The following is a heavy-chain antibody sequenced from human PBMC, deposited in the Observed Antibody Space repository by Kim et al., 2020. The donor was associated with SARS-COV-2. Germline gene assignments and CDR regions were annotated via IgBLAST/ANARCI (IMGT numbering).Heavy chain of an antibody. CDR2: IIGSGGST. V-gene: IGHV3-23*01. CDR3: AEGHDGSGSYFDY. J-gene: IGHJ4*02. D-gene: IGHD3-10*01. Sequence: GGSLRLSCAASGFTFSSYAMSWVRQAPGKGLEWVAAIIGSGGSTYYADSVKGRFTISRDKSKNTLYLQMNSLRAEDTAVYYCAEGHDGSGSYFDYWGQGTLVTVSS. CDR1: GFTFSSYA.